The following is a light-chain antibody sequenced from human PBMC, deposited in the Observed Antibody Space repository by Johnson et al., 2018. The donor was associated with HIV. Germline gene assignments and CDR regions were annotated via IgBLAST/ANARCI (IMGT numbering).Light chain of an antibody. CDR1: SSNIGNNY. CDR2: ENN. V-gene: IGLV1-51*02. Sequence: QSVLTQPPSVSAAPGQKVTISCSGSSSNIGNNYVSWYQQLPGTAPKLLIFENNKRPSGIPDRFSGSKSGTSATLGITGLQTGDEADYYCGTWDSSLRSPYVCGTGTNVTVL. CDR3: GTWDSSLRSPYV. J-gene: IGLJ1*01.